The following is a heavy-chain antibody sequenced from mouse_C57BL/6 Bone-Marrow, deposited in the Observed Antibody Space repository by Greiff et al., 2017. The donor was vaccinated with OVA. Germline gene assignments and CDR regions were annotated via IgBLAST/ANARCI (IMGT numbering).Heavy chain of an antibody. CDR1: GYTFTDYN. CDR3: ARVIYYGNYWFAY. J-gene: IGHJ3*01. CDR2: INPNNGGT. V-gene: IGHV1-22*01. Sequence: VQLQQSVPELVKPGASVKMSCKASGYTFTDYNMHWVKQSHGKSLEWIGYINPNNGGTSYNQKFKGKATLTVNKSSSTAYMELRSLTSEDSAVYYCARVIYYGNYWFAYWGQGTLVTVSA. D-gene: IGHD2-1*01.